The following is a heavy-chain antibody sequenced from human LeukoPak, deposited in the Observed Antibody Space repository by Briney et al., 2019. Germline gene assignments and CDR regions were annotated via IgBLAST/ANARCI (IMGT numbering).Heavy chain of an antibody. CDR2: IYTRGST. Sequence: PSETLSLACTVSGGSINNYYWSWIRQPAGKGLEWIGRIYTRGSTNYNPSLKSRVTMSVDTSKNQFSLKLSSVTAADTAVYYCARGRYCSADICSGGDAFDIWGQGTMVSVSS. CDR3: ARGRYCSADICSGGDAFDI. V-gene: IGHV4-4*07. D-gene: IGHD2-15*01. J-gene: IGHJ3*02. CDR1: GGSINNYY.